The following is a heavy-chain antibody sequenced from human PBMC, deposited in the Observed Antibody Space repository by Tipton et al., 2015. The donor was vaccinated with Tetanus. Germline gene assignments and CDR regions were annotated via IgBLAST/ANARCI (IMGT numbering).Heavy chain of an antibody. J-gene: IGHJ4*02. Sequence: SLRLSCAASGVTVSGNYMSWVRQAPGKGLEWVSVIYTGGSADYTDSVKGRFTISRDNSNNSLSLQTNSLRIDDTAVYYCAFRTNWRFSRGFDCWGQGILVTVSS. V-gene: IGHV3-53*01. CDR2: IYTGGSA. CDR3: AFRTNWRFSRGFDC. D-gene: IGHD1-20*01. CDR1: GVTVSGNY.